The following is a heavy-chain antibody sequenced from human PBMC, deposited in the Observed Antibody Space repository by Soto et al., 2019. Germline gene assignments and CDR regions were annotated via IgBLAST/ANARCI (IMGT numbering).Heavy chain of an antibody. V-gene: IGHV1-69*01. CDR3: ASLVVVSAAIRVASEYYYGMDV. CDR2: IIPIFGTA. J-gene: IGHJ6*02. CDR1: GGTFSSYA. Sequence: QVQLVQSGAEVKKPGSSVKVSCKASGGTFSSYAISWVRQAPGQGLEWMGGIIPIFGTANYAKKFQGRVAITADESPSRSYRELSSLRSENTAAYYCASLVVVSAAIRVASEYYYGMDVWGQGTTVTVSS. D-gene: IGHD2-2*01.